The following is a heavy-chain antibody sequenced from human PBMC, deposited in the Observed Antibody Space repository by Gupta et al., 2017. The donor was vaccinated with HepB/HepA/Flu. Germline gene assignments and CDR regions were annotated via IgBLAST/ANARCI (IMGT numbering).Heavy chain of an antibody. CDR2: MNPNSGNT. D-gene: IGHD6-19*01. J-gene: IGHJ5*02. CDR3: ARPRRASSGWYAGTRKNWFDP. V-gene: IGHV1-8*01. CDR1: GYTFTSYD. Sequence: QVQLVQSGAEVKKPGASVKVSCKASGYTFTSYDINGVRQANGQGLDWMGWMNPNSGNTGYAQKFQGRVTMTRNTSISTAYMELSSLRSEDTAVYYCARPRRASSGWYAGTRKNWFDPWGQGTLVTVSS.